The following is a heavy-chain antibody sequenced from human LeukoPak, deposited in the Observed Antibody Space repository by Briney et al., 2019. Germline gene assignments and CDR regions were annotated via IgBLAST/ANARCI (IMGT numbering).Heavy chain of an antibody. V-gene: IGHV1-2*02. D-gene: IGHD3-22*01. CDR3: ARGEEYYDSSGYYGH. CDR2: INPNSGGT. J-gene: IGHJ4*02. CDR1: GYTFTGYY. Sequence: ASVKVSCKASGYTFTGYYMHWVRQAPGQGLEWMGWINPNSGGTNYAQKLQGRVTMTTDTSTSTAYMELRSLRSDDTAVYYCARGEEYYDSSGYYGHWGQGTLVTVSS.